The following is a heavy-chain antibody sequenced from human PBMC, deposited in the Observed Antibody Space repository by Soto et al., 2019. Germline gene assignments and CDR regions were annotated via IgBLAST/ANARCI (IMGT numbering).Heavy chain of an antibody. J-gene: IGHJ4*02. D-gene: IGHD2-21*02. V-gene: IGHV3-23*01. CDR2: ISGSGGNT. CDR3: AALPCGGDCYYFDY. CDR1: GFTFNNYA. Sequence: PGGSLRLSCAASGFTFNNYAMNWVRQAPGKGLEWVSAISGSGGNTYYADSVKGRFTISRDTSKNTPYLQMSSLRSEDTAVYYCAALPCGGDCYYFDYWGQGTLVTVSS.